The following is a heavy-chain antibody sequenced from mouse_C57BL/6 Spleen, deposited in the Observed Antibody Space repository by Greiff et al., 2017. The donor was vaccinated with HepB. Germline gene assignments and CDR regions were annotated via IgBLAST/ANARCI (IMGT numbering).Heavy chain of an antibody. J-gene: IGHJ4*01. CDR3: ARVSTVVARYAMDY. D-gene: IGHD1-1*01. CDR2: IYPGSGST. V-gene: IGHV1-55*01. CDR1: GYTFTSYW. Sequence: VQLQQPGAELVKPGASVKMSCKASGYTFTSYWITWVKQRPGQGLEWIGDIYPGSGSTNYNEKFKSKATLTVDTSSSTAYMQLSSLTSEDSAVYYCARVSTVVARYAMDYWGQGTSVTVSS.